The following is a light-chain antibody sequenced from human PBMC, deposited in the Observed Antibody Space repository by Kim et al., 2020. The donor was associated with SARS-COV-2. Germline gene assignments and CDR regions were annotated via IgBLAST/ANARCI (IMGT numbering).Light chain of an antibody. V-gene: IGKV3-15*01. CDR3: QQYNNWPLT. Sequence: VSPGEGATLARSASQTISSNLAWYPQKPGQAPRRLIYGAATRATGVPARFSGSGSGTEFTLTISSLQSEDFAVYYCQQYNNWPLTFGGGTKVDIK. CDR1: QTISSN. CDR2: GAA. J-gene: IGKJ4*01.